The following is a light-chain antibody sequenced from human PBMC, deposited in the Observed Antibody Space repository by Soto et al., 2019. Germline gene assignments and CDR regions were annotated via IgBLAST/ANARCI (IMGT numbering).Light chain of an antibody. CDR1: STDVGGYNY. CDR3: SSYAGTYTFYV. V-gene: IGLV2-8*01. Sequence: QSALTQPPSAAGSPGQSVTISCTGTSTDVGGYNYVSWYQQYPGKAPKLMIYEVSKRPSGVPDRFSGSKSGNTASLTVSGLQAEDEADYYCSSYAGTYTFYVFGSGTKVTVL. J-gene: IGLJ1*01. CDR2: EVS.